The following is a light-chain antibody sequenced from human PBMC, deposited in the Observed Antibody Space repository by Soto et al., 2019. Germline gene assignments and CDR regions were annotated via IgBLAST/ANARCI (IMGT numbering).Light chain of an antibody. V-gene: IGKV3-20*01. Sequence: EIVLTQSPGTLSLSPGERATLSCRASQSVSNNYLAWYQQKPGQAPRRLIYGASNRATGIPDRFSGSGSGTDFTLTISRLEPEDIAVYYCQHYGSSGTLVQGTKVDIK. CDR3: QHYGSSGT. CDR2: GAS. CDR1: QSVSNNY. J-gene: IGKJ1*01.